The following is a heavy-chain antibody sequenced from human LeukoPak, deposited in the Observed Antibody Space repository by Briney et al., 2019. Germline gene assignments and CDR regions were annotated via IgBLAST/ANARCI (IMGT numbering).Heavy chain of an antibody. CDR1: GFTFSSYE. D-gene: IGHD3-10*01. CDR2: ISSSGSTK. J-gene: IGHJ4*02. V-gene: IGHV3-48*03. Sequence: GGSLRLSCAASGFTFSSYEMNWVRQGPGKGLEWVSYISSSGSTKYYPDSVKGRFTISRDNAKKSLYLQMNSLRAEDTAVYYCARGWGEGGQGTLVTVSS. CDR3: ARGWGE.